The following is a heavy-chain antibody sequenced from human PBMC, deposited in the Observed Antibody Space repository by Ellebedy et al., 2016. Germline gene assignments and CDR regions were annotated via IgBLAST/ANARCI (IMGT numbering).Heavy chain of an antibody. D-gene: IGHD5-18*01. J-gene: IGHJ5*02. CDR1: GWSFTGYY. CDR3: AGVGHGYSHGRTPNRFNA. Sequence: SETLSLTXAVYGWSFTGYYWSWIRQPPGKGLEWIGEINNSGSTNYNPSLKSRVTISVDTSKNQFSLKLSSVTAADTAVYYCAGVGHGYSHGRTPNRFNAWGQGTLVTVSS. CDR2: INNSGST. V-gene: IGHV4-34*01.